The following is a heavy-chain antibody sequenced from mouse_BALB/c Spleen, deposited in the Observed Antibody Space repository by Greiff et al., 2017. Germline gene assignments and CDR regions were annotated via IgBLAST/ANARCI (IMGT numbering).Heavy chain of an antibody. V-gene: IGHV1-9*01. CDR1: GYTFTSYW. J-gene: IGHJ3*01. CDR2: ILPGSGST. D-gene: IGHD4-1*01. Sequence: QGQLQQPGAELVKPGASVKLSCKASGYTFTSYWIEWVKQRPGHGLEWIGEILPGSGSTNYNEKFKGKATFTADTSSNTAYMQLSSLTSEDSAVYYCARHPQAGEPDWFAYWGQGTLVTVSA. CDR3: ARHPQAGEPDWFAY.